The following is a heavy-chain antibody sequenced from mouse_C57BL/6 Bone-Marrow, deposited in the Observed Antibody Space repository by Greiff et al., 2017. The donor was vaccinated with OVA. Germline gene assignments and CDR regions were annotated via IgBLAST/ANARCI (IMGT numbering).Heavy chain of an antibody. V-gene: IGHV1-64*01. J-gene: IGHJ3*01. D-gene: IGHD2-10*01. CDR3: ARDVLLWSTWFAY. CDR2: NHPNSGST. CDR1: GYTFTSYW. Sequence: VQLQQSGAELVKPGASVKLSCKASGYTFTSYWMHWVKQRPGQGLEWIGMNHPNSGSTNYNEKFKSKATLTVDKSSSTAYMQLSSLTSEDSAVYYCARDVLLWSTWFAYWVQGTLVTVSA.